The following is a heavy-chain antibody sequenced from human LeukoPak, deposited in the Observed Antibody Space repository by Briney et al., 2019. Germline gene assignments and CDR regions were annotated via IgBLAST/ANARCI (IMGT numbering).Heavy chain of an antibody. CDR3: ATGQRHVDTQLDY. J-gene: IGHJ4*02. D-gene: IGHD6-25*01. CDR2: FDPEDGET. Sequence: ASVKVSCKVSGYTLTELSMHWVRQAPGKGLEWMGGFDPEDGETIYAQKFQGRVTTTEDTSTDTAYMELSSLRSEDTAVYYCATGQRHVDTQLDYWGQGTLVTVSS. V-gene: IGHV1-24*01. CDR1: GYTLTELS.